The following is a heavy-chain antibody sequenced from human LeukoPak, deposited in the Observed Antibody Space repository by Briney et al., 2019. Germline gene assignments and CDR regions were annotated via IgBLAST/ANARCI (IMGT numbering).Heavy chain of an antibody. CDR3: AKGTSWYFFDY. Sequence: GGSLRLSCAASGFTFDDYAMHWVRQAPGKGLEWVSVINWNSGRIVYADSVKGRFTISRDNAKNSLYLQMNSPTTEDTALYYCAKGTSWYFFDYWGQGTLVTVSS. CDR1: GFTFDDYA. J-gene: IGHJ4*02. CDR2: INWNSGRI. V-gene: IGHV3-9*01. D-gene: IGHD2-2*01.